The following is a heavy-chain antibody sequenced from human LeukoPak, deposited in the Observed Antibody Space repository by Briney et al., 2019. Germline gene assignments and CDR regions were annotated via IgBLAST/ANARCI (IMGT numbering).Heavy chain of an antibody. Sequence: GESLRLSCAASGXTFSGYAMSWVRQAPGKGQEWVSVISGSGGSTSYADSVKGRFTISRDNSKNTLYLQMNSLRAEDTAVYFCAKHSHYSNFEYFHHWGQGSLVTVSS. J-gene: IGHJ1*01. CDR3: AKHSHYSNFEYFHH. D-gene: IGHD4-11*01. V-gene: IGHV3-23*01. CDR2: ISGSGGST. CDR1: GXTFSGYA.